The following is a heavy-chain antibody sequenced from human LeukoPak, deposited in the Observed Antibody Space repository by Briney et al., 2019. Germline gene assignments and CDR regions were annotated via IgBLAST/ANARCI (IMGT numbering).Heavy chain of an antibody. J-gene: IGHJ4*02. CDR3: AWGGRRSAVGAAEYYFDY. CDR2: IIPIFGTA. D-gene: IGHD1-26*01. Sequence: ASVKVSCKASGGTFSSYAISWVRQAPGQGLEWMGGIIPIFGTANYAQKFQGRVTITADESTSTAYMELSSLGSEDTAVYYCAWGGRRSAVGAAEYYFDYWGQGTLVTVSS. CDR1: GGTFSSYA. V-gene: IGHV1-69*13.